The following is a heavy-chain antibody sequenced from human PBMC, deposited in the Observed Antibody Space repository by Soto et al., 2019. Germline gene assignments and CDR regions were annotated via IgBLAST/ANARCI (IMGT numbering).Heavy chain of an antibody. Sequence: GASVKVSCKASGDIFSGYYMHWLRQAPGQGLEWLGWISPKSGGTNYAQSFQGRVTMTRDTSISTAYMDMNRLKSDDTAVYYCASGSYHGHFDYWGQGSLVTVSS. V-gene: IGHV1-2*02. D-gene: IGHD1-26*01. CDR2: ISPKSGGT. CDR3: ASGSYHGHFDY. J-gene: IGHJ4*02. CDR1: GDIFSGYY.